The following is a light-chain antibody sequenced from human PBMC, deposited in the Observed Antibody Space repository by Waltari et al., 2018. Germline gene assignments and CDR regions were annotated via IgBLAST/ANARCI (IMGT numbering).Light chain of an antibody. CDR2: EDS. CDR3: GTWDSSLSGAV. V-gene: IGLV1-51*02. Sequence: QSVLTQPPSVSAAPGQRATIACSGGTSNIGNNYVSWYRQFPGTAPKLLLYEDSERPSGIPGRFSGSKSGTSATLDITGLQAGDEADYYCGTWDSSLSGAVFGGGTHLTVL. CDR1: TSNIGNNY. J-gene: IGLJ7*01.